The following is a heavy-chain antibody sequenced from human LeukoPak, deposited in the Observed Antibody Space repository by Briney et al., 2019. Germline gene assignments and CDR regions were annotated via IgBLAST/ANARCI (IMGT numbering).Heavy chain of an antibody. CDR2: ISGDGGST. Sequence: GGSLRLSCAASGFTFDDYAMHWVRQAPGKGLEWVSLISGDGGSTYYADSVKGRFTISRDNSKNSLYLQMNSLRTEDTALYYCAKDHFLLPAAMWFFAVVRGIDYGMDVWGQGTTVTVSS. CDR3: AKDHFLLPAAMWFFAVVRGIDYGMDV. V-gene: IGHV3-43*02. D-gene: IGHD2-2*01. CDR1: GFTFDDYA. J-gene: IGHJ6*02.